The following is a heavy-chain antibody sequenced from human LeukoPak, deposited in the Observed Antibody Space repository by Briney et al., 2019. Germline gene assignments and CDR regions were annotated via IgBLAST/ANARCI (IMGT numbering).Heavy chain of an antibody. CDR2: IYSGGST. CDR1: GFTVSSNY. J-gene: IGHJ6*02. CDR3: ASENDYGSGSYYPKLDV. D-gene: IGHD3-10*01. Sequence: PGGSLRLSCAASGFTVSSNYMSWFRQAPGKGLEWVSVIYSGGSTYYADSVKGRFTISRHNSKNTLYLQMNSLRAEDTAVYYCASENDYGSGSYYPKLDVWGQGTTVTVSS. V-gene: IGHV3-53*04.